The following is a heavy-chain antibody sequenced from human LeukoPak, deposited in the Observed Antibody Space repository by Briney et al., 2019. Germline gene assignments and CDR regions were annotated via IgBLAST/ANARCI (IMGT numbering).Heavy chain of an antibody. D-gene: IGHD3-10*01. CDR3: AREGRFGELLPDY. J-gene: IGHJ4*02. CDR1: GGTFSSYA. CDR2: IIPIFGTA. V-gene: IGHV1-69*05. Sequence: GASVKVSYKASGGTFSSYAISWVRQAPGQGLEWMGGIIPIFGTANYAQKFQGRVTITTDESTSTAYMELSSLRSEDTAVYYCAREGRFGELLPDYWGQGTLVTVSS.